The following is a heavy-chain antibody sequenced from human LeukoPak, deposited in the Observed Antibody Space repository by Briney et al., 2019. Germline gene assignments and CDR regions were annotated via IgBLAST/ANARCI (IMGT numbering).Heavy chain of an antibody. Sequence: GGSLRLSCAASGFTFSSYGMHWVRQAPGKGLEWVAVIWYDGSNKYYADSVKGRFTISRDNSKNTLYLQMNSLRAEDTAVYYCAKDPSVDSSGYRSMYFQHWGQGTLVTVPS. J-gene: IGHJ1*01. D-gene: IGHD3-22*01. CDR3: AKDPSVDSSGYRSMYFQH. CDR1: GFTFSSYG. CDR2: IWYDGSNK. V-gene: IGHV3-33*06.